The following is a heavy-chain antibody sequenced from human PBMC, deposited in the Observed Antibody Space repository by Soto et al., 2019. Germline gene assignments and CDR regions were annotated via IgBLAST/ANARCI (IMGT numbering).Heavy chain of an antibody. D-gene: IGHD2-2*01. V-gene: IGHV3-30-3*01. J-gene: IGHJ5*02. CDR2: ISYDGSNK. CDR3: ARDLPVPQRDYNWFDP. Sequence: QGQLVESGGGVVQPGRSLRLSCAASGFTFSRYAMHWVRQAPGKGLEWVAVISYDGSNKYYADSVKGRFTISRDNSKNTLYLQMNSLRAEDTAVYYCARDLPVPQRDYNWFDPWGQGTLVTVSS. CDR1: GFTFSRYA.